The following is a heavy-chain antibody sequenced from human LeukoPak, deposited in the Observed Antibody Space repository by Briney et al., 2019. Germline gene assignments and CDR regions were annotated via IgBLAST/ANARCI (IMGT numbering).Heavy chain of an antibody. V-gene: IGHV4-59*01. CDR1: GGSISRYY. CDR3: ARWGYFESSIYFVVDY. CDR2: IHYSGST. D-gene: IGHD3-22*01. J-gene: IGHJ4*02. Sequence: SETLSLTCTVSGGSISRYYWNWIRQPPGERLEWIGWIHYSGSTAYNPSLESRVTMSVDTSKNHISLKMTSVTAADTATYYCARWGYFESSIYFVVDYGAQEPLVPVP.